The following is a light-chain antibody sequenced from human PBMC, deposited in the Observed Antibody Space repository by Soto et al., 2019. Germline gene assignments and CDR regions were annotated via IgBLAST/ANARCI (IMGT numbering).Light chain of an antibody. CDR2: GAS. CDR3: QQYGSSPYT. Sequence: EIVLTQSPGTLSLSPGERATLSCRASQSVSSSYLAWYQQKPGQAPRLLIYGASSRATGIPDRFSGSESGTDFTLTTSRLDPEHFAVYYCQQYGSSPYTFGQGTKLEI. J-gene: IGKJ2*01. CDR1: QSVSSSY. V-gene: IGKV3-20*01.